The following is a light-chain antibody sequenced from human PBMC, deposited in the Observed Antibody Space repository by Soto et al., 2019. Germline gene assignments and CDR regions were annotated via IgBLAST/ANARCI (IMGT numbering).Light chain of an antibody. CDR2: DVS. Sequence: QSVLTQPRSVSGSPGQSVTISCTGTSSDVGSYNSVSWYQHHPGQAPRLMIYDVSQRPSGVPDRLSGSKSGNTASLTISGLQAEDEADHYCCSYAGASYVFGTGTKVTVL. CDR3: CSYAGASYV. J-gene: IGLJ1*01. V-gene: IGLV2-11*01. CDR1: SSDVGSYNS.